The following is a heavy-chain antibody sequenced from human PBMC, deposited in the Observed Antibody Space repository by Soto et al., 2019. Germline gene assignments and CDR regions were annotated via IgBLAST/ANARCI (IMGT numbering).Heavy chain of an antibody. V-gene: IGHV1-18*01. J-gene: IGHJ5*02. CDR1: GYTFTSYG. D-gene: IGHD3-10*01. Sequence: QVQLVQSGAEVKKPGASVKVSCKASGYTFTSYGISWVRQAPGQGLEWMGWISAYNGNTNYAQKLQGRVTMTTDTATITAYMELRSLRSDDTAVYYCARDLYAFRSGSPPHDPWGQGTLVTVSS. CDR2: ISAYNGNT. CDR3: ARDLYAFRSGSPPHDP.